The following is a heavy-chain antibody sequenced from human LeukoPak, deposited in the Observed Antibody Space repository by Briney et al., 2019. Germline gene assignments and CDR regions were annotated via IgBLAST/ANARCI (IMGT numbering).Heavy chain of an antibody. CDR1: GFSFTSFS. Sequence: GSLSLSCAASGFSFTSFSIHWVRQTPDKGLEWLAVISFDGTTKYYADSVKGRFTISRDDAKKSLDLQMNSVRPEDTAVYFCARYSEVYYYVDVWGAGTTVIVSS. CDR2: ISFDGTTK. CDR3: ARYSEVYYYVDV. J-gene: IGHJ6*03. D-gene: IGHD2-21*01. V-gene: IGHV3-30*04.